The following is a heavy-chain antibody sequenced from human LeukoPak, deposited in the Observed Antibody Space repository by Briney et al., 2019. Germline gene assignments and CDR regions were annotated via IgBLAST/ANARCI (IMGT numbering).Heavy chain of an antibody. Sequence: GGSLRLSCAASGFTVSSNNMSWVRQAPGKGLEWVSVIYSGGSTYYADSVKGRFTISRDNSKSTLYLQMNSLRAEDTAVYYCARETPGYYYYYMDVWGKGTTVTVSS. V-gene: IGHV3-66*02. CDR3: ARETPGYYYYYMDV. J-gene: IGHJ6*03. CDR2: IYSGGST. D-gene: IGHD1-1*01. CDR1: GFTVSSNN.